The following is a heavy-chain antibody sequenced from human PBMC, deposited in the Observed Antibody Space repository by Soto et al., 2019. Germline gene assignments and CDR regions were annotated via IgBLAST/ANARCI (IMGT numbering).Heavy chain of an antibody. J-gene: IGHJ5*02. CDR1: GGIFSSFS. V-gene: IGHV1-69*01. CDR3: ARGPILPGATSWLDP. CDR2: IIPMTGTP. Sequence: QVHLVQSGAEVKTPGSSVEVSCKASGGIFSSFSITWVRQVPGHGLEWMGGIIPMTGTPNYAEKFQGRLTLTADASTRTAYLVLSSLKSEDTAVYYCARGPILPGATSWLDPWGQGTVVFVSS. D-gene: IGHD1-1*01.